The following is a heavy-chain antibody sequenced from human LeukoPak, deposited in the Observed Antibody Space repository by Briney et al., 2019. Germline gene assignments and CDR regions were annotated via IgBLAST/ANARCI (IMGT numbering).Heavy chain of an antibody. J-gene: IGHJ3*01. Sequence: GGSLRLSCAASGFTFSSYAMHWVRQAPGKGLEWVAVISYDGSNKYYADSVKGRFTISRDNSKNTLYLQMNSLRAEDTAVYYCAREKGIVAARAFDFWGQGTMVTVSS. D-gene: IGHD6-13*01. CDR1: GFTFSSYA. CDR2: ISYDGSNK. V-gene: IGHV3-30-3*01. CDR3: AREKGIVAARAFDF.